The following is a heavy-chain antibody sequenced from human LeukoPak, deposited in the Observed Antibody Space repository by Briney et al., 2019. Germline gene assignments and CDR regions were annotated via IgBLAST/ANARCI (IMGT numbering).Heavy chain of an antibody. V-gene: IGHV3-21*01. CDR2: ISSSSSYI. J-gene: IGHJ4*02. CDR1: GFMFSTYS. D-gene: IGHD1-26*01. Sequence: PGGSLRLSCAASGFMFSTYSMNWVRQAPGKGLEWVSSISSSSSYIYYADSVKGRFTISRDNAKNSLFLQMNSLRAEDTAVYYCAKGNSGSLNANYYFDYWGQGTLVTVSS. CDR3: AKGNSGSLNANYYFDY.